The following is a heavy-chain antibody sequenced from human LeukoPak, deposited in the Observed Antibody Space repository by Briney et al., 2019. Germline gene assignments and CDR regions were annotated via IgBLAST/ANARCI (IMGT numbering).Heavy chain of an antibody. Sequence: GGSLRLSCTVSGFSVSDNSMSWVRQAPGKGLEWVSFIYSGTTHYSDSVKGRFTISRDNSKNTLYLQMNSLRAEDTAVYYCASRIAAAGTGGVIWFDPWGQGTLVTVSS. V-gene: IGHV3-53*01. CDR3: ASRIAAAGTGGVIWFDP. CDR2: IYSGTT. D-gene: IGHD6-13*01. CDR1: GFSVSDNS. J-gene: IGHJ5*02.